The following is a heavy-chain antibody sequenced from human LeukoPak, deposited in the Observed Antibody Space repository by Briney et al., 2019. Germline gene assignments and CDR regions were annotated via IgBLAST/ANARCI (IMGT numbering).Heavy chain of an antibody. CDR1: GFPFSGYG. J-gene: IGHJ1*01. Sequence: GGSLRLSCAASGFPFSGYGMHWVRQAPGKGLEWVAVAYGDGSSQYYADSVKGRFSISKDISKNTLSLQMNSLRAEDTAVYSCASGGDFYYSHWGQGTLVTVSS. CDR2: AYGDGSSQ. V-gene: IGHV3-33*01. D-gene: IGHD2-21*01. CDR3: ASGGDFYYSH.